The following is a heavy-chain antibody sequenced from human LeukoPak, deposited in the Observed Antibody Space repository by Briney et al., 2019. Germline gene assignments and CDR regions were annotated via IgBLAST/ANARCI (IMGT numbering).Heavy chain of an antibody. D-gene: IGHD1-26*01. CDR2: ISSSSSTI. V-gene: IGHV3-48*02. J-gene: IGHJ3*02. CDR3: ARGWELLLGVDFFDI. CDR1: GFTFSSYS. Sequence: GGSLRLSCAASGFTFSSYSMNWVRQAPGKGLEWVSYISSSSSTIYYADSVKGRFTISRDNAKNSLYLQMNSLRDEDTAVYYCARGWELLLGVDFFDIWGQGTMVTVSS.